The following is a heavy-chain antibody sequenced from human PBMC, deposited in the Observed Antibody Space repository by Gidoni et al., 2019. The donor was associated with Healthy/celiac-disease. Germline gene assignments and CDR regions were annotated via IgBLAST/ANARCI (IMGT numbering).Heavy chain of an antibody. CDR1: GYTFTSYD. Sequence: QVQLVQSGAEVKKPGASVKVSCKASGYTFTSYDSNWVRQATGQGLEWMGWMNPNSGNTGYAQKFQVRVTMTRNTSISTAYMELSSLRSEDTAVYYCARGTYYPYYYYGMDVWGQGTTVTVSS. D-gene: IGHD3-10*01. V-gene: IGHV1-8*01. J-gene: IGHJ6*02. CDR3: ARGTYYPYYYYGMDV. CDR2: MNPNSGNT.